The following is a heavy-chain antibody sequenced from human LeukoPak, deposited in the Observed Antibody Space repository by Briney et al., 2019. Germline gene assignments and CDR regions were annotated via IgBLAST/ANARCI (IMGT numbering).Heavy chain of an antibody. CDR3: GRGQVVTTPFDL. J-gene: IGHJ3*01. V-gene: IGHV5-51*01. D-gene: IGHD3-22*01. CDR2: IYPGGSNT. CDR1: GYIFTSYW. Sequence: GESLKISCKGSGYIFTSYWSCWGRQIPGKLLECMGIIYPGGSNTKYTPTFQVQITVSTYKSIITAYLQSSSLKATDTSMYSCGRGQVVTTPFDLWGEGPMVRVS.